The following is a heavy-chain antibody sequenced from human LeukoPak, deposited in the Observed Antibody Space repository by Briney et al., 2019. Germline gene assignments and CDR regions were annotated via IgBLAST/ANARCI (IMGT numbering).Heavy chain of an antibody. J-gene: IGHJ4*02. V-gene: IGHV3-23*01. D-gene: IGHD2-8*01. CDR3: AKDIVLVVFGLFDY. CDR1: EFTFSSYA. CDR2: ISGGGATT. Sequence: GGSLRLSCVVSEFTFSSYAMSWVRQAPGKGLEWAAGISGGGATTDYADSVKGRFTISRDNSKNTLYLQMNSLRAGDTAVYYCAKDIVLVVFGLFDYWGQGTLVTVSS.